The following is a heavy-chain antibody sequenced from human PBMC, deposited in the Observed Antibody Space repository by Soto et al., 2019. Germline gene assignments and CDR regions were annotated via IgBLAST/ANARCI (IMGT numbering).Heavy chain of an antibody. CDR2: IYHSGSI. V-gene: IGHV4-4*02. J-gene: IGHJ4*02. D-gene: IGHD6-19*01. Sequence: QVQLQESGPGVVKPSGTLSLSCIVSSGSISSTKWWSWVRQPPGRGLEWIGAIYHSGSINYNPSLGSRVTISVDKSKNQSALNLISVTAADTAVYFCVKEGSGWSYLDHWGQGILVTVSS. CDR3: VKEGSGWSYLDH. CDR1: SGSISSTKW.